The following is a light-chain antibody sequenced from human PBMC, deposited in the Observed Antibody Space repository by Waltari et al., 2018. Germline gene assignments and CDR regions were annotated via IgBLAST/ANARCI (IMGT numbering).Light chain of an antibody. J-gene: IGLJ3*02. Sequence: QTVVTQEPSLSVSPGGTVTLTCALSSGSVSSTSYPPRDQQAPAQPPRTLVYKGISRSSGVPDRCSGSILGNTASLTITGAQADDESDYYCSMYMGSGVWVFGGGTKLTVL. CDR1: SGSVSSTSY. CDR2: KGI. CDR3: SMYMGSGVWV. V-gene: IGLV8-61*01.